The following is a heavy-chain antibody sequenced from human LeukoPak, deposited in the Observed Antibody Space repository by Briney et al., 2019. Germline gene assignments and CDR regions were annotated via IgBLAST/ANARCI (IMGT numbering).Heavy chain of an antibody. Sequence: GGSLRLSCAVTGFRFDDYGMAWVRQAPGKGLEWVSGINWNGGTTGSADSVKGRFTISRDNANNSLYLQMNSLRAEDTALYYCARQYYYDSSGSWSYYNYYLDVWGKGTTVTVSS. V-gene: IGHV3-20*04. CDR2: INWNGGTT. D-gene: IGHD3-22*01. J-gene: IGHJ6*03. CDR3: ARQYYYDSSGSWSYYNYYLDV. CDR1: GFRFDDYG.